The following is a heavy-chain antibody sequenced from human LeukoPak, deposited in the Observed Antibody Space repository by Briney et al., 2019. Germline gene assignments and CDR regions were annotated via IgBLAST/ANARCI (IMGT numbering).Heavy chain of an antibody. CDR3: ASRGCGCSNGVCYSGCYYYYGMDV. Sequence: ASVKVSCKAAGYTFTSNHAHWVRQAPGEGLEWMGIINPSGGSTSYAQKFQGRVTMTRDTSTSTVYMELSSLRSEDTAVYYCASRGCGCSNGVCYSGCYYYYGMDVWGQGTTVTVSS. D-gene: IGHD2-8*01. V-gene: IGHV1-46*01. J-gene: IGHJ6*02. CDR1: GYTFTSNH. CDR2: INPSGGST.